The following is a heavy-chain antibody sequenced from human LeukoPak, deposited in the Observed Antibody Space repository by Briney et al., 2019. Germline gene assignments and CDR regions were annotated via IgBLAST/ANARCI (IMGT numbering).Heavy chain of an antibody. CDR2: ISGSGGST. D-gene: IGHD3-22*01. J-gene: IGHJ4*02. CDR3: AKWDYYDSSGYTNYYFDY. V-gene: IGHV3-23*01. CDR1: GFTFSSYA. Sequence: GGSLRLPCAASGFTFSSYAMSWVCQAPGKGLECVSAISGSGGSTYYADSVKGRFTISRDNSKNTLYLQMNSLRAEDTAVYYCAKWDYYDSSGYTNYYFDYWGQGTLVTVSS.